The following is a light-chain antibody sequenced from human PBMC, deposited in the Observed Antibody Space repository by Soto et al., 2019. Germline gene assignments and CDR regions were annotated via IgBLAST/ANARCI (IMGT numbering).Light chain of an antibody. CDR1: QSLLDSDGYKY. CDR2: MGS. CDR3: MQALQTGYT. J-gene: IGKJ2*01. V-gene: IGKV2-28*01. Sequence: DIVMTQSPISLPVSPGEPASISCRSSQSLLDSDGYKYLDWYLQKPGQSPQLLIYMGSNRATGVPDRFSGSGSGTDFTLKISRVGAEDVGVYYCMQALQTGYTFGQGTRLEIK.